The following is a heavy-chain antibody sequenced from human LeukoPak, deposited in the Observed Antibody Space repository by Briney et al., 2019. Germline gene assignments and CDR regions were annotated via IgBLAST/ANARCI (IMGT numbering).Heavy chain of an antibody. Sequence: GGSLRLSCAASGFTFSSYSMNWVRQAPGKGLEWVSGISWNSGSIGYADSVKGRFTISRDNAKNSLYLQMNSLRAEDTALYYCAKGAWELPHDAFDIWGQGTMVTVSS. D-gene: IGHD1-26*01. CDR2: ISWNSGSI. J-gene: IGHJ3*02. CDR1: GFTFSSYS. CDR3: AKGAWELPHDAFDI. V-gene: IGHV3-9*01.